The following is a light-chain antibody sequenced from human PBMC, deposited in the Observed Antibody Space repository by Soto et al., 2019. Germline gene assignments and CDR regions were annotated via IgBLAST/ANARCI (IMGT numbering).Light chain of an antibody. V-gene: IGLV2-14*01. Sequence: QSVLTQPASVSGSPGQSITISCTGTSSDVGGYIYVSWYQHHPGKAPKLMIYEVSNRPSGVSNRFSGSKSGNTASLTISGLQAEDEADYYCCLYVGGRTYVFXTGTKVTVL. CDR2: EVS. J-gene: IGLJ1*01. CDR1: SSDVGGYIY. CDR3: CLYVGGRTYV.